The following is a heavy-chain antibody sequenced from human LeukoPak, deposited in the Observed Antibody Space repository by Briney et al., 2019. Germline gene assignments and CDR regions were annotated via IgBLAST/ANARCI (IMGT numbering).Heavy chain of an antibody. J-gene: IGHJ4*02. D-gene: IGHD5-24*01. V-gene: IGHV4-39*01. CDR2: IYYSGST. CDR3: AGRIGRDGYNYVY. CDR1: GGSISSSSYY. Sequence: SETLSLTCTVSGGSISSSSYYWGWIRQPPGKGLEWIGSIYYSGSTYYNPSLKSRVTISVDTSKNQFSLKLSPVTAADTAVYYGAGRIGRDGYNYVYWGQGTLVSVSS.